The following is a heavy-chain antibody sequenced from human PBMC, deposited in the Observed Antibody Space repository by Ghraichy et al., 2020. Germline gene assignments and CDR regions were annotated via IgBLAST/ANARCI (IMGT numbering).Heavy chain of an antibody. CDR3: ARVFDWLPGGCDY. Sequence: SETLSLTCTVSGGSMDTYYWSWIRQPAGKGLEWIGRIHSSGSTNYRSSLKSRLTMSVDTSKNQFSLKLTSVTAADTAFYYCARVFDWLPGGCDYWGQGALGAVSS. CDR1: GGSMDTYY. V-gene: IGHV4-4*07. D-gene: IGHD3-9*01. CDR2: IHSSGST. J-gene: IGHJ4*02.